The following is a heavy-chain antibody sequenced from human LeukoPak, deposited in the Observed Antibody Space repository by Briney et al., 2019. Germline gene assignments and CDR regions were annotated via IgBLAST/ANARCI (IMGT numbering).Heavy chain of an antibody. CDR1: GGSISSGVYS. J-gene: IGHJ2*01. V-gene: IGHV4-30-2*01. CDR2: IYHSGST. Sequence: SQTLSLTCAVSGGSISSGVYSWSWIRQPPGKGLEWIGYIYHSGSTYYNPSLKSRVTISVDRSKNQFSLKLSSVTAADAAVYYCARSLYYYDSSGYSYWYFDLWGRGTLVTVSS. CDR3: ARSLYYYDSSGYSYWYFDL. D-gene: IGHD3-22*01.